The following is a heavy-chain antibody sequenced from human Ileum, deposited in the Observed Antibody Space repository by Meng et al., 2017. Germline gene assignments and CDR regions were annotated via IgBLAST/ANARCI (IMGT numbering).Heavy chain of an antibody. D-gene: IGHD4-17*01. V-gene: IGHV3-66*02. J-gene: IGHJ4*02. CDR1: GLTVSSNY. CDR3: ARDPGYGDPRDY. CDR2: IHSGGTT. Sequence: EVQLVGAGGGLVQPGGSLRLSCAASGLTVSSNYMSWVRQAPGKGLEWLSIIHSGGTTYYADSVKGRFTISRDNSKNTVHLQMNSLRTEDTAVYYCARDPGYGDPRDYWGQGTLVTVSS.